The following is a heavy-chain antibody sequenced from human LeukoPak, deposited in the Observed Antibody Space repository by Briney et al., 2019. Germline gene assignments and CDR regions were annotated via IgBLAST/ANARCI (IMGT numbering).Heavy chain of an antibody. CDR3: AKGRGWEASYYYYYMNV. V-gene: IGHV3-30*02. Sequence: GGSLRLSCAAPGFTFSSYGMHWVRQAPGKGLEWVAFIRYDGSNKYYTDSVKGRFTIPRDNSKNTLYLQMNSLRAEDTAVYYCAKGRGWEASYYYYYMNVWGKGTTVTISS. J-gene: IGHJ6*03. D-gene: IGHD1-26*01. CDR2: IRYDGSNK. CDR1: GFTFSSYG.